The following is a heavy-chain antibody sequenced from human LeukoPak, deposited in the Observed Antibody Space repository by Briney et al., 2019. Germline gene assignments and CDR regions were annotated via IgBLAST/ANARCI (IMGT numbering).Heavy chain of an antibody. Sequence: PGGSLRLSCAASGFTVSTYYMSWVRQAPGKGLEWVSVIYSDDSTYYADSVKGSFTISRDNSKNTLYLQMNSLRAEDTAVYYCARVPVRDGYFAFDIWGQGTMVTVSS. D-gene: IGHD5-24*01. CDR3: ARVPVRDGYFAFDI. J-gene: IGHJ3*02. V-gene: IGHV3-66*01. CDR1: GFTVSTYY. CDR2: IYSDDST.